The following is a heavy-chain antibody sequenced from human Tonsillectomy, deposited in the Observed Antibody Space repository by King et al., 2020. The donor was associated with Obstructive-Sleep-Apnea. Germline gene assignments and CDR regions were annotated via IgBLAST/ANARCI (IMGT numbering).Heavy chain of an antibody. V-gene: IGHV3-66*01. Sequence: EVQLVESGGGLVQPGGSLRLSCAASGFSVSRNYMTWVRQAPGEGLEWVSVIYSGGSTEYADSVKGRFTIPRDNSKNTLYLQMNGLRAEDTAVYYCATSSGYYFTEYGMDVWGQGTTVTVSS. CDR2: IYSGGST. CDR1: GFSVSRNY. J-gene: IGHJ6*02. CDR3: ATSSGYYFTEYGMDV. D-gene: IGHD3-22*01.